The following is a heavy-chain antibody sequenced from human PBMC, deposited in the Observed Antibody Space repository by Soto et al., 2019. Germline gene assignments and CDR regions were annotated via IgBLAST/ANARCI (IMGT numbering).Heavy chain of an antibody. V-gene: IGHV3-48*03. D-gene: IGHD6-19*01. Sequence: GGSLRLSCAASGFTFSSYEMNWVRQAPGKGLEWVSYISSSGSTIYYADSVKGRFTISRDNAKNSLYLQMNSLRAEDTAVYYWARDTVAALYSSGWYGGGGMDVWGQGTTVTVS. J-gene: IGHJ6*02. CDR1: GFTFSSYE. CDR2: ISSSGSTI. CDR3: ARDTVAALYSSGWYGGGGMDV.